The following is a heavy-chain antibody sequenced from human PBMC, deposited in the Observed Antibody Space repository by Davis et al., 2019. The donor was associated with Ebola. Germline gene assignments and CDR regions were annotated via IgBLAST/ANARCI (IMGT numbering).Heavy chain of an antibody. CDR1: GFTFGSYG. CDR3: AKDAEDGSGNWFFDF. D-gene: IGHD5-24*01. V-gene: IGHV3-33*06. CDR2: IWYDGSNK. Sequence: GESLKISCAASGFTFGSYGMHWVRQAPGKGLEWVAVIWYDGSNKYYADSVKGRFTISRDNSKNTLYLQMNSLRDEDTALYYCAKDAEDGSGNWFFDFRGRGALVTVSS. J-gene: IGHJ2*01.